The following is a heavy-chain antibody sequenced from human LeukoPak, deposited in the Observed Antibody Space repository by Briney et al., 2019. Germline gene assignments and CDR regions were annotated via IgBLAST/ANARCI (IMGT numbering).Heavy chain of an antibody. D-gene: IGHD3-9*01. CDR3: ARGGDNYDILTGYIDY. Sequence: ASVKVSCKASGYTFTSYAMHWVRQAPGQRLEWMGWINAGNGNTKYSQKFQGRVTITRDTSASTAYMELSSLRSEDTAMYYCARGGDNYDILTGYIDYWGQGTLVTVSS. V-gene: IGHV1-3*01. CDR1: GYTFTSYA. J-gene: IGHJ4*02. CDR2: INAGNGNT.